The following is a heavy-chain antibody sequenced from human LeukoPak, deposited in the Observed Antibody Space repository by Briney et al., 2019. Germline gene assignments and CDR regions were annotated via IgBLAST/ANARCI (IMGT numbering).Heavy chain of an antibody. Sequence: GGSLRLSCAASGFTFSSYGMHWVRQAPGKGLEWVAVISYDGSNKYYADSVKGRFTISRDNSKNTLYLQMNSLRAEDTAVYYCAKEKWESGWFDPWGQGTLVTVSS. V-gene: IGHV3-30*18. D-gene: IGHD1-26*01. CDR3: AKEKWESGWFDP. CDR1: GFTFSSYG. CDR2: ISYDGSNK. J-gene: IGHJ5*02.